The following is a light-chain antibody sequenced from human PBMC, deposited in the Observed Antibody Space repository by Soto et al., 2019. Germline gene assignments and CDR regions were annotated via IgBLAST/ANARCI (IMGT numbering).Light chain of an antibody. CDR1: QSVSSN. CDR2: GAS. V-gene: IGKV3-15*01. Sequence: EIVMTQSPATLSVSPGERATLSCRASQSVSSNLAWYQHKPGQAPRLLIYGASTRATGIPARFSGSGSGTEFTLTISSLQSEDFAVYYCQQYNNWRTWTFGQGTKVEIK. CDR3: QQYNNWRTWT. J-gene: IGKJ1*01.